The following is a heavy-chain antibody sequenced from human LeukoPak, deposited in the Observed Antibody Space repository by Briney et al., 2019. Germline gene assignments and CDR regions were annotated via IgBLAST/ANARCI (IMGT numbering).Heavy chain of an antibody. CDR1: GYTYTKSW. Sequence: GESLKISCKGSGYTYTKSWIAWVRQMPGKGLELMGIIYPVDSETRYSPSFQGQVTISVDKSISTAYLQWSSLKASDTAMYYYARQGCTTTSCHTIDYWGQGTLVTVSS. V-gene: IGHV5-51*01. J-gene: IGHJ4*02. CDR2: IYPVDSET. D-gene: IGHD2-2*02. CDR3: ARQGCTTTSCHTIDY.